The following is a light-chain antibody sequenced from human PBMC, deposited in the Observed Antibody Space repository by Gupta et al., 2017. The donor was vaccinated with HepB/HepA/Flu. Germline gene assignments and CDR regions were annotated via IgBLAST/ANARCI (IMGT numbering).Light chain of an antibody. J-gene: IGKJ4*01. Sequence: DIVLPQSPATLSVSPGRRATLSCRASQNIGSNLDWYQQRPGHPPRLLIFHASPRDTGIPSRFSGSGCGTEFTLTISSPQSEDSAVYYCQHNTNWPPLTFGQGTNVDIK. V-gene: IGKV3-15*01. CDR2: HAS. CDR3: QHNTNWPPLT. CDR1: QNIGSN.